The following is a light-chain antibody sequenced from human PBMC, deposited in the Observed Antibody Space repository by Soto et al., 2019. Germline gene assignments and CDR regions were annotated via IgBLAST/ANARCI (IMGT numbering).Light chain of an antibody. V-gene: IGKV3-11*01. CDR1: QSVSSY. CDR3: QQRDKWPRT. Sequence: EIVLTQSPATLSLSPGERATLSCRASQSVSSYLAWYQHKPGQAPRLLIYGASNRATDIPARFSGRGSGTDFTLTISSLESGDSAVYYCQQRDKWPRTFGQGTQLEIK. CDR2: GAS. J-gene: IGKJ2*01.